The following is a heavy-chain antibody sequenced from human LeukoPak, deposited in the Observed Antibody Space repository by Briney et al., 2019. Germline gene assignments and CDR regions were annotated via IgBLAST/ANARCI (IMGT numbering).Heavy chain of an antibody. V-gene: IGHV3-21*01. CDR3: ARHLSGVTGYTYGRGIDY. Sequence: PGGSLRLSCAASGFTFSSYSMNWVRQAPGKGLEWVSSISSSGSYISYADSVKGRFTISRDNAKNSLYLQMNSLRAEDTAVYYCARHLSGVTGYTYGRGIDYWGQGTLVTVSS. CDR1: GFTFSSYS. CDR2: ISSSGSYI. D-gene: IGHD5-18*01. J-gene: IGHJ4*02.